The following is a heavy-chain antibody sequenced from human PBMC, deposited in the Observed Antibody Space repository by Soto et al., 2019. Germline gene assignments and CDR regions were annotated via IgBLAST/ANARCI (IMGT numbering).Heavy chain of an antibody. CDR3: VMGIVASRFGGFDP. J-gene: IGHJ5*02. D-gene: IGHD5-12*01. CDR2: IDYSGSA. V-gene: IGHV4-31*03. CDR1: GASINSGNYN. Sequence: VQLQESGPGLVKPSQTLSLICTVSGASINSGNYNWTWIRQHTGRGLEWIGCIDYSGSAYYNPSLKSRVATSVDRSKDQFSLNLTTVTAAVTAVYDCVMGIVASRFGGFDPGGQVTIVTVSS.